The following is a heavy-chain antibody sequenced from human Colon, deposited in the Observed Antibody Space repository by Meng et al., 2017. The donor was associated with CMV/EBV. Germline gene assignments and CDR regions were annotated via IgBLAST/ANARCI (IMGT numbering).Heavy chain of an antibody. CDR1: GFTFGDFG. CDR2: ISYGSSYM. D-gene: IGHD3-10*01. V-gene: IGHV3-21*01. J-gene: IGHJ6*02. CDR3: ARPRGTYYYGSGMDV. Sequence: GESLKISCATSGFTFGDFGMNWVRQAPGKGLEWVASISYGSSYMYYLDSVQGRFTISRDNTANSLYLQMNSLRAEDSAIYYCARPRGTYYYGSGMDVWGQGTTVTVSS.